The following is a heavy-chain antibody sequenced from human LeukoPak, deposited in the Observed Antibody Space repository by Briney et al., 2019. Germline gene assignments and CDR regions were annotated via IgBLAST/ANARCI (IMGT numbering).Heavy chain of an antibody. CDR1: GFTFSSYW. V-gene: IGHV3-7*01. Sequence: PGGSLRLSWAASGFTFSSYWMSWVRQAPGKGLEWVANIKQDGSEKYYVDSVKGRFTISRENDKNSLYLQMNSLRAEDTAVYYCARVGAAAGAIDYWGQGTVVTVSS. CDR3: ARVGAAAGAIDY. D-gene: IGHD6-13*01. CDR2: IKQDGSEK. J-gene: IGHJ4*02.